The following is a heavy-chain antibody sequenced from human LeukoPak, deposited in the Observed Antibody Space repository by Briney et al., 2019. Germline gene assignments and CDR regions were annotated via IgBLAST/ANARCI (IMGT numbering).Heavy chain of an antibody. CDR2: INPNSGGT. J-gene: IGHJ4*02. Sequence: ASVKVSCKASGYTFTGHYMHWVRQAPGQGLEWMGWINPNSGGTNYAQKFQGRVTMTRDTSISTAYMELSRLRSDDTAVYYCARGYSGYDYPEEYYFDYWGQGTLVTVSS. CDR3: ARGYSGYDYPEEYYFDY. CDR1: GYTFTGHY. D-gene: IGHD5-12*01. V-gene: IGHV1-2*02.